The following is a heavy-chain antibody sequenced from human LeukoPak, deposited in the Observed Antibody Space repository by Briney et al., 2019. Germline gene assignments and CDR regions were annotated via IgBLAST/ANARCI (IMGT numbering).Heavy chain of an antibody. CDR1: GYTFTTYW. V-gene: IGHV5-51*01. J-gene: IGHJ4*02. CDR2: IYPGDSDT. CDR3: ARQVVVSGPPFDY. D-gene: IGHD6-19*01. Sequence: GESLKISCKGSGYTFTTYWIGWVRQMPGKGLECLGVIYPGDSDTRYSPSFQGQVTISADKSISTAFLQWSSLKASDTAMYYCARQVVVSGPPFDYRGQGTLVTVSS.